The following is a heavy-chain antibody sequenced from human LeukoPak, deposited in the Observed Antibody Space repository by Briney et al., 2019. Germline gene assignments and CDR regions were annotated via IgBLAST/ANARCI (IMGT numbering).Heavy chain of an antibody. CDR2: ISGGGTT. Sequence: QPGGSLRLSCAASGFTFSIYTMTWVRQVRGKGLEWVSAISGGGTTYYADSVRGRLTISRDSSKNTLYLQMNSLRAEDTAVYYCAKAMYYYDSSGYYPFDYWGQGTLVTVSS. J-gene: IGHJ4*02. D-gene: IGHD3-22*01. V-gene: IGHV3-23*01. CDR3: AKAMYYYDSSGYYPFDY. CDR1: GFTFSIYT.